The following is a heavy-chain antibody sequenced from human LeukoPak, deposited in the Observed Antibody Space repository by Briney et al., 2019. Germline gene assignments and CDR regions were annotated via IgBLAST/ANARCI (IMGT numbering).Heavy chain of an antibody. Sequence: TSETLSLTCAVYGGSFSGYYWSWIRQPPGKGLEWIGEINHSGSTNYNPSLKSRVTISVDTSKNQFSLKLSSVTAADTAVYYCARMPKRTRWNYYYYYMDVWGKGTTVTVSS. CDR3: ARMPKRTRWNYYYYYMDV. D-gene: IGHD4-23*01. CDR1: GGSFSGYY. V-gene: IGHV4-34*01. J-gene: IGHJ6*03. CDR2: INHSGST.